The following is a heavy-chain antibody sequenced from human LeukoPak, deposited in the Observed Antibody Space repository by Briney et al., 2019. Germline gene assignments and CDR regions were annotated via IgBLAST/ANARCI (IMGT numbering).Heavy chain of an antibody. J-gene: IGHJ4*02. CDR3: TTTGGSDFWSGYPFDY. D-gene: IGHD3-3*01. V-gene: IGHV3-15*01. Sequence: GGSLRLSCAAFGSTFKNAWMSWVRQVPGKGPEWVGRIKSKIDGGTTDYAAPVKGRFTISRDDSKNTLYLQMNSLKTEDTAVYYCTTTGGSDFWSGYPFDYWGRGTLVTVSS. CDR1: GSTFKNAW. CDR2: IKSKIDGGTT.